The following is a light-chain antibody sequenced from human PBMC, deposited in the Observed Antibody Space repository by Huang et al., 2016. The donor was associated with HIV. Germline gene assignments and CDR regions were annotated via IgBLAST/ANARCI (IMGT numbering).Light chain of an antibody. J-gene: IGKJ2*01. V-gene: IGKV3-15*01. CDR3: QQYNNWPQT. CDR2: GAS. Sequence: EMVMTQSPATLSVSPGERATLSCRASQSISINLAWYQKKPGQAPRRLIYGASTRAPGFPARFSGSGSGTEFTLTISSLQSEDFAVYYCQQYNNWPQTFGQGTKLEIK. CDR1: QSISIN.